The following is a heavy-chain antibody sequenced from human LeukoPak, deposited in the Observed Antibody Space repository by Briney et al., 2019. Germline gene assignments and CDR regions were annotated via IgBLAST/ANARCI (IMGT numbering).Heavy chain of an antibody. Sequence: GGSLRLSCAASGLTFSSYAMSWVRQAPGKGLEWVSAISGSGGSTYYADSVKGRFTISRDNSKNTLYLQMNSLRDEDTAVYYCAKGSSEWELLVWGQGTLVTVSS. CDR1: GLTFSSYA. J-gene: IGHJ4*02. D-gene: IGHD1-26*01. CDR2: ISGSGGST. CDR3: AKGSSEWELLV. V-gene: IGHV3-23*01.